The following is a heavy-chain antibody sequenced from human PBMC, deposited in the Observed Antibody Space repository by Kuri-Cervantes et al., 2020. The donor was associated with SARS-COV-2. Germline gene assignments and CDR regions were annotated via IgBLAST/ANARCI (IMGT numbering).Heavy chain of an antibody. J-gene: IGHJ6*02. D-gene: IGHD3-10*01. CDR1: GFTFSSYA. CDR3: AKGISWFGELNIGVPYYYGMDV. Sequence: GESLKISCAASGFTFSSYAMSWVRQAPGKGLEWVSAISGSGGSTCYADSVKGRFTISRDNSKNTLYLQMNSLRAEDTAVYYCAKGISWFGELNIGVPYYYGMDVWGQGTTVTVSS. V-gene: IGHV3-23*01. CDR2: ISGSGGST.